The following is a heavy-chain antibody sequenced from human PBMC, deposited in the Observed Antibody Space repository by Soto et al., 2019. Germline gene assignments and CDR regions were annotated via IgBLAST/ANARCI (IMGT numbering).Heavy chain of an antibody. CDR1: GDSISNVNYC. V-gene: IGHV4-30-4*01. J-gene: IGHJ4*02. Sequence: QVQLQESGPGLVKPSQTLSLTCTVSGDSISNVNYCWSWIRQPPEKGLECIGRIYDGGSTSNKPSRASRVTISVDPSQNQSSLQLRSVSAADTAVYYCARGPPGDKVGYWGQGTLVTVSS. CDR3: ARGPPGDKVGY. D-gene: IGHD7-27*01. CDR2: IYDGGST.